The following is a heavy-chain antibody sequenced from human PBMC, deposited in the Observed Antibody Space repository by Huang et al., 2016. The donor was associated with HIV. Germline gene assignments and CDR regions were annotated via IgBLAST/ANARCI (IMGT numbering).Heavy chain of an antibody. CDR2: INNDGSIT. CDR1: GFTFSIYW. V-gene: IGHV3-74*03. J-gene: IGHJ3*02. CDR3: ARHRSSGGVEEAFDI. Sequence: EVQLVESGGGLVQPGGSLRLSCAASGFTFSIYWMHWVRQAPGKGLVGLSRINNDGSITTYADSVKGRITISRDNARNTMYFQMTTLSAGDTAVYYCARHRSSGGVEEAFDIWGPGTLVTVAS. D-gene: IGHD2-8*02.